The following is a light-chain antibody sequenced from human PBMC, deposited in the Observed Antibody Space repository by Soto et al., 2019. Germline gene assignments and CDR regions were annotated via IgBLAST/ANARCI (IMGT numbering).Light chain of an antibody. V-gene: IGKV1-5*03. CDR1: QSISSR. J-gene: IGKJ3*01. Sequence: DIQMTQSPPILSASVGDRVTMTCRASQSISSRLAWYQQKPGRAPKLLIYKASTLETAVPSRISGSGSGTEFTLTISSLQPDDFATYYCQQYNTYSSFGPGTKVDMK. CDR3: QQYNTYSS. CDR2: KAS.